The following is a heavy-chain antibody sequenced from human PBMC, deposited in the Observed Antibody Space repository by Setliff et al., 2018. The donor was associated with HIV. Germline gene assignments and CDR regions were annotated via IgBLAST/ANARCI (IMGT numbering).Heavy chain of an antibody. CDR2: INPNNGGT. V-gene: IGHV1-2*02. CDR1: GYTYTGYY. J-gene: IGHJ4*02. Sequence: GASVKVSCKASGYTYTGYYMHWVRQAPGQGLEWMGWINPNNGGTNYEKKIKGRVTMNRDTSISTAYMELSRLRSDDTAVYYCARHYYESSGYIFFPELRDYWGQGTLVAVSS. D-gene: IGHD3-22*01. CDR3: ARHYYESSGYIFFPELRDY.